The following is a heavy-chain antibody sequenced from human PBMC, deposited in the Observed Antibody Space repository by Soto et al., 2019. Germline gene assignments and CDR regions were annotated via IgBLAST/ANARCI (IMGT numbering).Heavy chain of an antibody. V-gene: IGHV3-23*01. D-gene: IGHD2-2*01. Sequence: GESLKISCAASGFTFSSYAMSWVRQAPGKGLEWVSAISGSGGSTYYADSVKGRFTISRDNSKNTLYLQMNSLRAEDTAVYYCAKVVVPAAMKLGYFDYWGQGTLVTVSS. CDR1: GFTFSSYA. CDR2: ISGSGGST. J-gene: IGHJ4*02. CDR3: AKVVVPAAMKLGYFDY.